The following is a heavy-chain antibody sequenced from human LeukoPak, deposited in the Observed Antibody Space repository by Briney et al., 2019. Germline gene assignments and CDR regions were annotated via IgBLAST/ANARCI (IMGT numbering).Heavy chain of an antibody. V-gene: IGHV1-8*01. Sequence: GASVKVSCKASGYTFTSYDINWVRQATGQGLEWMGWMNPNSGNTGYAQKFQGRVTMTRNTSISIAYTELSSLRSEDTAVYYCATPELYCSSTSCYRDAFDIWGQGTMVTVSS. CDR2: MNPNSGNT. CDR1: GYTFTSYD. D-gene: IGHD2-2*01. J-gene: IGHJ3*02. CDR3: ATPELYCSSTSCYRDAFDI.